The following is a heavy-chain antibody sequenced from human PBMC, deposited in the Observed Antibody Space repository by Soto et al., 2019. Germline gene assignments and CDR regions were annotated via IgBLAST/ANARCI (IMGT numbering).Heavy chain of an antibody. CDR1: GFTFSSYS. J-gene: IGHJ3*02. CDR3: ARDWVRGVIITNPEAFDI. V-gene: IGHV3-21*01. D-gene: IGHD3-10*01. CDR2: ISSSSSYI. Sequence: GGSLRLSCAASGFTFSSYSMNWVRQAPGKGLEWVSSISSSSSYIYYADSVKGRFTISRDNAKNSLYLQMNSLRAEDTAVYSGARDWVRGVIITNPEAFDIWGQGTMVTVSS.